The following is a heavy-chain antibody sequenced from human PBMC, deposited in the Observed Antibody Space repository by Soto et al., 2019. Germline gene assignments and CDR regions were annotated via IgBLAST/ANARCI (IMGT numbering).Heavy chain of an antibody. CDR2: ISSSSSYI. J-gene: IGHJ3*02. V-gene: IGHV3-21*01. CDR3: ARGYHYYDSSGYDKWDAFDI. Sequence: GRSLRLSYAASGFTFSSYSRNWVLQAPGKGLEWVSSISSSSSYIYYADSVKGRFTISRDNAKNSLYLQMNSLRAEDTAVYYYARGYHYYDSSGYDKWDAFDIWGQGTMVTVSS. D-gene: IGHD3-22*01. CDR1: GFTFSSYS.